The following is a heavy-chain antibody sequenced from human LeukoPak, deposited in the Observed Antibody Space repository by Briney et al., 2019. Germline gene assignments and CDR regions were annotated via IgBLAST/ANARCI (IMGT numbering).Heavy chain of an antibody. V-gene: IGHV5-51*01. Sequence: GESLKISCKGFGYNFTTYWIGWVRQMPDKGLEWMGIIYPHDSNTRYSPSFQGQVTISADKSISTAYLQWTSLKASDTAIYYCARSFVAGAGYYYGMDVWGQGTTVTDSS. CDR3: ARSFVAGAGYYYGMDV. CDR1: GYNFTTYW. CDR2: IYPHDSNT. D-gene: IGHD6-19*01. J-gene: IGHJ6*02.